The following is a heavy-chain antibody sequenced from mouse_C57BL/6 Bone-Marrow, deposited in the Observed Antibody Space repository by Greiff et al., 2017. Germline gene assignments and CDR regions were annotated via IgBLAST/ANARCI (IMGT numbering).Heavy chain of an antibody. J-gene: IGHJ2*01. Sequence: VQLQESGPGLVQPSQSLSLTCTVSGFSLTSYGVHWVRQSPGKGLEWLGVIWSGGSTDYNAAFISRLSISKDNPKSQVFFKMNSLQADDTAIYYCARIKLPYFDYWGQGTTLTVSS. CDR1: GFSLTSYG. V-gene: IGHV2-2*01. CDR2: IWSGGST. CDR3: ARIKLPYFDY.